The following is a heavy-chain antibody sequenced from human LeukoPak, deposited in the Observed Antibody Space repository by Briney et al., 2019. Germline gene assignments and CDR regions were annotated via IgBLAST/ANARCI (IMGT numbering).Heavy chain of an antibody. J-gene: IGHJ4*02. CDR3: AKDGDEGCADY. V-gene: IGHV1-69*05. Sequence: ASVKVSCKASGGTFSNYAISWVRQAPGQGLEWMGGIIPIFGTTNYAQKFQGRVTITTDESTCTAYMELSSLRSEDTAVYYCAKDGDEGCADYWGQGTLVTVSS. CDR2: IIPIFGTT. CDR1: GGTFSNYA. D-gene: IGHD3-10*01.